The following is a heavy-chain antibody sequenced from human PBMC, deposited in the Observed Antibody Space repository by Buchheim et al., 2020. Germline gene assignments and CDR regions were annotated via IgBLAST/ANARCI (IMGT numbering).Heavy chain of an antibody. Sequence: EVQLLESGGGLVQPGGSLRLSCAASGFTFSSYAMSRVRQAPGKGLEWVSAISGSGGSKYFADSVKGRFTISRDNSKNTLYLQMNSLRAEDTAVYYCAKAQGIGPFYCSSTSCPEYYYYGMDVWGQGTT. J-gene: IGHJ6*02. CDR1: GFTFSSYA. D-gene: IGHD2-2*01. CDR2: ISGSGGSK. CDR3: AKAQGIGPFYCSSTSCPEYYYYGMDV. V-gene: IGHV3-23*01.